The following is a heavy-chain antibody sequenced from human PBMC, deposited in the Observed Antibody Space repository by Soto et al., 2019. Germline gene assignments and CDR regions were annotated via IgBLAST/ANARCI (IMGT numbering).Heavy chain of an antibody. CDR1: GVSLKTYY. D-gene: IGHD1-20*01. Sequence: QVHLQESGPGLVRPSGTLSLTCTVSGVSLKTYYWSWIRLPPGGGLEWIGYIFSSGSPNYNPSLRSRVTMSVETSNNQFSLKMSSVTAADTAVYYCARVAGISYYNHMDVWGKGTTVTVSS. J-gene: IGHJ6*03. CDR2: IFSSGSP. V-gene: IGHV4-59*01. CDR3: ARVAGISYYNHMDV.